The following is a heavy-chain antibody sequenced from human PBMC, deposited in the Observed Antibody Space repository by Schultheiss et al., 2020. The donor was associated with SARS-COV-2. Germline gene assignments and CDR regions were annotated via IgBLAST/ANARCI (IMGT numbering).Heavy chain of an antibody. Sequence: GGSLRLSCAASGFTFNNYGMQWVRQAPGKGLEWVAVVSYDGKVAYYADSVKGRFTISRDNSKNTLFLQMNSLRAEDTAVYYCARGVYSPYYYYGMDVWGQGTTVTVSS. CDR1: GFTFNNYG. J-gene: IGHJ6*02. D-gene: IGHD2-21*01. CDR3: ARGVYSPYYYYGMDV. CDR2: VSYDGKVA. V-gene: IGHV3-30*03.